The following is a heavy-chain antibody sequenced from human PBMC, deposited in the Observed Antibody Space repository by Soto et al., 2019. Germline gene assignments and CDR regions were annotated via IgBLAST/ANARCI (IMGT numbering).Heavy chain of an antibody. V-gene: IGHV1-69*06. CDR2: IIPIFGTA. J-gene: IGHJ5*02. Sequence: SVQVSCKASGGTFLSYAISLVRQAPVQVLYWMGGIIPIFGTANYAQKFQGRVTITADKSTSTAYMELSSLRSEDTAVYYCARESIAVAGTNSIFQWFDPWGQGTLVTVSS. CDR1: GGTFLSYA. D-gene: IGHD6-19*01. CDR3: ARESIAVAGTNSIFQWFDP.